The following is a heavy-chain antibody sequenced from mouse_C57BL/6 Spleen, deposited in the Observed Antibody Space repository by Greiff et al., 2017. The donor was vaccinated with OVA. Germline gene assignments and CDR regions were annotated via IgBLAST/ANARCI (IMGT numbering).Heavy chain of an antibody. CDR2: IDPSDSET. V-gene: IGHV1-52*01. CDR3: ARYGNYRAYAMDY. Sequence: VQLQQPGAELVRPGSSVKLSCKASGYTFTSYWMHWVKQRPIQGLEWIGNIDPSDSETHYNQKFKDKATLTVDKSSSPAYMQLSSLTSEASAVYYCARYGNYRAYAMDYWGQGTSVTVSS. CDR1: GYTFTSYW. J-gene: IGHJ4*01. D-gene: IGHD2-1*01.